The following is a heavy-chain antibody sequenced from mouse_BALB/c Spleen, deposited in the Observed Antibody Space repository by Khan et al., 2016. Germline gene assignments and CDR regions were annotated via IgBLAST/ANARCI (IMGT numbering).Heavy chain of an antibody. CDR3: AGSERLRGFAY. Sequence: VQLQQSGAELVKPGASVKLSCTASGFNIKDTYMHWVKQRPEQGLEWIGRIDPANGNTKYDPTFQGKATITADTSSNTAYLQLSSLTSEATAVSYVAGSERLRGFAYWAQGTQVTVSA. J-gene: IGHJ3*01. V-gene: IGHV14-3*02. CDR1: GFNIKDTY. CDR2: IDPANGNT.